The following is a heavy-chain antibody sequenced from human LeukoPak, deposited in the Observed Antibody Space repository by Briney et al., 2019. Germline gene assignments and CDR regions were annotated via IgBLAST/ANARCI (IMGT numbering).Heavy chain of an antibody. CDR2: ISAYNGNT. D-gene: IGHD3-22*01. CDR3: ARVGYYYDSSGYSPPSFDY. CDR1: GYTFTSYG. V-gene: IGHV1-18*01. Sequence: ASVKVSCKASGYTFTSYGISWVRQAPGQGLEWMGWISAYNGNTNYAQKLQGRVTMTTDTSTSTAYMELRSLRSDDTAVYYCARVGYYYDSSGYSPPSFDYWGQGTLVTVSS. J-gene: IGHJ4*02.